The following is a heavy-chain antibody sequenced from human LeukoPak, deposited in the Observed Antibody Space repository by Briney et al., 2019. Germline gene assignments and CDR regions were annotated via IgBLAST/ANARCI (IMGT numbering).Heavy chain of an antibody. V-gene: IGHV4-39*07. CDR2: IYHSGST. D-gene: IGHD1-14*01. CDR1: GGSISSSSYY. J-gene: IGHJ4*02. Sequence: SETLSLTCTVSGGSISSSSYYWGWIRQPPGKGLEWIGSIYHSGSTYYNPSLKSRVTISVDRSKNQFSLKLSSVTAADTAVYYCARVSRLSGPLDYWGQGTLVTVSS. CDR3: ARVSRLSGPLDY.